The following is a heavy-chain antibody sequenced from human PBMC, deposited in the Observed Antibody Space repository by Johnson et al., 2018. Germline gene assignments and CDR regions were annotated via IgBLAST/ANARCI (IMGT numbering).Heavy chain of an antibody. J-gene: IGHJ5*01. D-gene: IGHD1/OR15-1a*01. CDR2: ISFDETIE. CDR1: GFTFSTYG. Sequence: QVQLVQSGGGAVQXGRSLRLXCVGSGFTFSTYGLHWVRQPPGKGLEWVAVISFDETIEQYGDSVKGRFTISKDESKNTPYLEMTSLRPEDTAGYYCARGRKKQGVGWFDSWGQGTLVTVSS. V-gene: IGHV3-30*03. CDR3: ARGRKKQGVGWFDS.